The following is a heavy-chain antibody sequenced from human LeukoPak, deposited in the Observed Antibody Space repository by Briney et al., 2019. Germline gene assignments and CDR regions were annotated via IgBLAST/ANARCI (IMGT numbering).Heavy chain of an antibody. D-gene: IGHD5-12*01. CDR1: GFTFSTYG. CDR3: ANLPSRGYGTTALARYYFDY. Sequence: GGSLRLSCAASGFTFSTYGMSWVRQAPGKGLEWVSAISGSGGSTYYADSVRGRFTISRDNSKYTLYLQMNSLRADDTAVYYCANLPSRGYGTTALARYYFDYWGQGTLVTVSS. V-gene: IGHV3-23*01. CDR2: ISGSGGST. J-gene: IGHJ4*02.